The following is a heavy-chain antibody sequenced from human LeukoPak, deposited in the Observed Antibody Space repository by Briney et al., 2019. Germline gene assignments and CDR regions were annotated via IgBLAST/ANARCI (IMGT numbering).Heavy chain of an antibody. D-gene: IGHD1-1*01. Sequence: ASVKVSCKASGYTFTNYDINWVRQAAGQGLEWMGWISTYNGNTNYAQKLQGRVTMTTEISTSTSYMELRSLRSDDTAVYYCARDQLSRGVWFDPWGQGTLVTVSS. J-gene: IGHJ5*02. CDR2: ISTYNGNT. CDR3: ARDQLSRGVWFDP. V-gene: IGHV1-18*01. CDR1: GYTFTNYD.